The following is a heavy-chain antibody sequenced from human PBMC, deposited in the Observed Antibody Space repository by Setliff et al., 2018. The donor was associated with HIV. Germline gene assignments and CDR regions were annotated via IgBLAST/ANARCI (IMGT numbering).Heavy chain of an antibody. CDR3: AKTSVGYFDY. D-gene: IGHD1-26*01. Sequence: PSETLSLTCSVSGGSIRNYYWSWIRQPPGKGLEWIGNIYYSGSTSYNPSFKSRVTISVDTPNNQFSLRLTSMTAADTAVYYCAKTSVGYFDYWGQGTLVTVSS. J-gene: IGHJ4*02. CDR2: IYYSGST. V-gene: IGHV4-59*08. CDR1: GGSIRNYY.